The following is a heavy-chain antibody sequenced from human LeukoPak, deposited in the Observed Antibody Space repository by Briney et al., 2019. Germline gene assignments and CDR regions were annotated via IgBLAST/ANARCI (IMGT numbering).Heavy chain of an antibody. Sequence: GASVKVSCKASGYTFTGYYMHWVRQAPGQGLEWMGWINPKSGGTNYAQKFQGRVTMTRDTSISTAYMKLSRLRSDDTAVYYYASVTLSAYDGDYRGQGTLVTVSS. V-gene: IGHV1-2*02. CDR2: INPKSGGT. J-gene: IGHJ4*02. D-gene: IGHD5-12*01. CDR3: ASVTLSAYDGDY. CDR1: GYTFTGYY.